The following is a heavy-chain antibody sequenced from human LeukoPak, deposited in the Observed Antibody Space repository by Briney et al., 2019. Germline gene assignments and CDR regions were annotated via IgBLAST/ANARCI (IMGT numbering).Heavy chain of an antibody. CDR3: ARGGAATSYYYYYMDV. D-gene: IGHD6-25*01. CDR1: GYTFTNYY. CDR2: INPTDAST. J-gene: IGHJ6*03. Sequence: ASVKVSCKASGYTFTNYYIHWVRQAPGQGLEWMGIINPTDASTSYAQKFQGRVIMTRDTSTSIVYMELTSLRSEDTAVYYCARGGAATSYYYYYMDVWGKGTTVTISS. V-gene: IGHV1-46*01.